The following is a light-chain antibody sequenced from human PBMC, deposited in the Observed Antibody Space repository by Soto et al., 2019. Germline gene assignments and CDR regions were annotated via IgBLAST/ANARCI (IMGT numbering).Light chain of an antibody. CDR3: QQYDSTPPT. J-gene: IGKJ1*01. V-gene: IGKV3-20*01. CDR1: QSVNSNY. Sequence: EIVLTQSPGTLSLSPGDRATLSCRASQSVNSNYLAWYQRKPGQAHRLLIYGASNRATDIPDRFSASGSGTDFTLTITRLEADDFAVYYCQQYDSTPPTFGQGTKVEVK. CDR2: GAS.